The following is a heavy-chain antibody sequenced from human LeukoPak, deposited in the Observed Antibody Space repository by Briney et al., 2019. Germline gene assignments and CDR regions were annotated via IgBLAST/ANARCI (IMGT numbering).Heavy chain of an antibody. D-gene: IGHD1-26*01. CDR1: GFTFSDYY. V-gene: IGHV3-7*01. CDR3: ARLLGTVTTFDY. J-gene: IGHJ4*02. Sequence: GGSLRLSCATSGFTFSDYYMSWIRQAPGKGLEWVATINEVGSKTYYDDSVKGRFTISRDNAKNSLYLEMSSLRAEDTAVYYCARLLGTVTTFDYWGQGTLVTVSS. CDR2: INEVGSKT.